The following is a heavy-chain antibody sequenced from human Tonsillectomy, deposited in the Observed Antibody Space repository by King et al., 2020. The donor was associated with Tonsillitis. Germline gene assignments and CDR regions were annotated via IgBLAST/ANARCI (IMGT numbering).Heavy chain of an antibody. CDR1: GFTFNSYA. V-gene: IGHV3-23*04. J-gene: IGHJ6*02. CDR2: ISISGGST. CDR3: AKAGTMTTVTTGHYGMDV. D-gene: IGHD4-11*01. Sequence: QLVQSGGGLVQPGRSLRLSCGASGFTFNSYAMSWVRQAPGKGLEWVSAISISGGSTYYADSVKGRFTISRDNSKNTLSLQMNSLRAEDTAVYYCAKAGTMTTVTTGHYGMDVWGQGTTVTVSS.